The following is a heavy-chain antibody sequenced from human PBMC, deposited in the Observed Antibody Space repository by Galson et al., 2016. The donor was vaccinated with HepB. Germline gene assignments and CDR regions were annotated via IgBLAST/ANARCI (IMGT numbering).Heavy chain of an antibody. D-gene: IGHD1-26*01. CDR2: IFWNDEE. V-gene: IGHV2-26*02. CDR3: ARIHLNALSGRPDAFDV. J-gene: IGHJ3*01. Sequence: PAQVKPTQTLTLTCIVSGFSLSSARMGVSWIRQPPGKALEWLAQIFWNDEESYSTPLKSRLTISRDTSKNQVVLSMTNMDPVDTATYYCARIHLNALSGRPDAFDVWGQGTVVIVSS. CDR1: GFSLSSARMG.